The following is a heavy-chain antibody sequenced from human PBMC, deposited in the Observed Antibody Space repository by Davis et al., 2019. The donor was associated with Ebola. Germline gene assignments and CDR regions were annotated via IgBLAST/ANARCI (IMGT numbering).Heavy chain of an antibody. CDR3: TTIWVVPAAIPPYDAFDI. D-gene: IGHD2-2*02. CDR1: GFTFSNAW. V-gene: IGHV3-15*01. Sequence: GESLKISCAASGFTFSNAWMSWVRQAPGKGLEWVGRIKSKTDGGTTDYAAPVKDRFTISRDDSKNTLYLQMNSLKTEDTAVYYCTTIWVVPAAIPPYDAFDIWGQGTMVTVSS. CDR2: IKSKTDGGTT. J-gene: IGHJ3*02.